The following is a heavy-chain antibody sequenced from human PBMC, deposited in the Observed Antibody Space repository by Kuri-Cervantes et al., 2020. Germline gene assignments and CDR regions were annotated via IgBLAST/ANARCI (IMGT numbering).Heavy chain of an antibody. V-gene: IGHV3-33*01. CDR1: GFTFSSYG. CDR2: IWYDGSNK. CDR3: ARGSIDWYTYYFDF. Sequence: GESLKISCTASGFTFSSYGMHWVRQAPGKGLEWVAVIWYDGSNKYYANSVKGRFTISRDNSKNTLYLQMNSLRAEDTAVYYCARGSIDWYTYYFDFWGQGTRVTFSS. D-gene: IGHD6-19*01. J-gene: IGHJ4*02.